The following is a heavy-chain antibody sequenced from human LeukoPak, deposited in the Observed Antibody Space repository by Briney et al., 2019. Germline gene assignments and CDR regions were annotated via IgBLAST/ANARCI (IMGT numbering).Heavy chain of an antibody. D-gene: IGHD6-13*01. CDR3: ARYSSSSFGP. CDR1: GGSTSSGNYY. J-gene: IGHJ5*02. V-gene: IGHV4-39*07. CDR2: ISSSGNT. Sequence: SETLSLTCTVSGGSTSSGNYYWGWIRQPPGKGLEWIGGISSSGNTYYNPSLKSRVTISVDTSKNQFSLKLSSVTAADTAVYYCARYSSSSFGPWGQGTLVTVSS.